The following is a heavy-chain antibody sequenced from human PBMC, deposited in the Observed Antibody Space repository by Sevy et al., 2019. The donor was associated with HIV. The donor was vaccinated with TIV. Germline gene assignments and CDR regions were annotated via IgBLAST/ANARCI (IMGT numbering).Heavy chain of an antibody. J-gene: IGHJ6*02. V-gene: IGHV3-53*01. D-gene: IGHD3-3*01. CDR1: GFTVSSNY. CDR3: ARGLILEGSWYGMDV. CDR2: IYSDGNT. Sequence: GGSLRLSCAASGFTVSSNYMSWVRQAPGKGLEWMSVIYSDGNTYYADSVKGRFTISRDNSKNTLYLEMNSLRAEDTVVYYCARGLILEGSWYGMDVWGQGTTVTVSS.